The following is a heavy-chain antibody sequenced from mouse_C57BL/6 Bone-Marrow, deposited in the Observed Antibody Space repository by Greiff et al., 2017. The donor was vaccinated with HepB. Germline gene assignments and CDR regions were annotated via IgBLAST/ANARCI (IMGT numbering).Heavy chain of an antibody. D-gene: IGHD2-1*01. CDR1: GFSLTSYG. V-gene: IGHV2-6-1*01. CDR2: IWSDGST. J-gene: IGHJ3*01. Sequence: VQRVESGPGLVAPSQSLSITCTVSGFSLTSYGVHWVRQPPGKGLEWLVVIWSDGSTTYNSALKSRLSISKDNSKSQVFLKMNSLQTDDTAMYYCARHGHGNYAWFAYWGQGTLVTVSA. CDR3: ARHGHGNYAWFAY.